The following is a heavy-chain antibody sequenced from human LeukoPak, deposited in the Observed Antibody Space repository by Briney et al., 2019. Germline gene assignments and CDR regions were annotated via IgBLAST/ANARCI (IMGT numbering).Heavy chain of an antibody. D-gene: IGHD5-12*01. CDR3: AKRGYSGYDQDY. CDR1: GFTFSSHA. J-gene: IGHJ4*02. CDR2: ISGSGDNR. Sequence: GGSLRLSCAASGFTFSSHAMSWVRQAPGKGLEWVSSISGSGDNRNYADSVKGRFTISRDNSKNTLYLQMNSLRAEDTAVYYCAKRGYSGYDQDYWGQGTLVTVSS. V-gene: IGHV3-23*01.